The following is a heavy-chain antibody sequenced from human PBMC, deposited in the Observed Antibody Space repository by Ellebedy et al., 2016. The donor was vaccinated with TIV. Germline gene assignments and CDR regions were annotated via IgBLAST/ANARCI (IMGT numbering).Heavy chain of an antibody. CDR1: GFTFSNYA. V-gene: IGHV3-30*04. CDR3: ARDHYCNTRNNGPDY. Sequence: PGGSLRLSCAASGFTFSNYAMHWVRQAPGKGLEWVAVISYDGSNKFYADSVKGRFTISRDISKNTLYLQMDSLRADETAVYYCARDHYCNTRNNGPDYWGQGTLVTVSS. CDR2: ISYDGSNK. D-gene: IGHD1/OR15-1a*01. J-gene: IGHJ4*02.